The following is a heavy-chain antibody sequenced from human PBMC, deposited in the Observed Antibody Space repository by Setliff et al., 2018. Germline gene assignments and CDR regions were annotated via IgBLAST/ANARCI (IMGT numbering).Heavy chain of an antibody. CDR3: ARGLPSGWYRGFDF. J-gene: IGHJ4*02. CDR2: IYTTWST. Sequence: SETLSLTCTVSGGSVGNSHYYWSWIRQPAGKGLEWIGRIYTTWSTNYNPSLKSRVTISLDTSKSQFSLNLQSVTPADAGVYYCARGLPSGWYRGFDFWGQGSLVTVSS. V-gene: IGHV4-61*10. D-gene: IGHD6-19*01. CDR1: GGSVGNSHYY.